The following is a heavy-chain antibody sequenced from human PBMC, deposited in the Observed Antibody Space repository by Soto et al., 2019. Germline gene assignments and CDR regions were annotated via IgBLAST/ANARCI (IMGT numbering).Heavy chain of an antibody. CDR1: GYSFTSYW. CDR3: ARQVPSYYYDSSGYYYAPFDY. CDR2: IYPGDSDT. V-gene: IGHV5-51*01. D-gene: IGHD3-22*01. J-gene: IGHJ4*02. Sequence: PGESLKISCKGSGYSFTSYWIGWVRQMPGKGLEWMGIIYPGDSDTRYSPSFQGQVTISADKSISTAYLQWSSLKASDTAMYYCARQVPSYYYDSSGYYYAPFDYWGQGTLVTVSS.